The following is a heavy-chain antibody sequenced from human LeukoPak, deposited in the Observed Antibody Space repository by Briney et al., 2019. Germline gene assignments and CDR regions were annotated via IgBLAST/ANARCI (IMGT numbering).Heavy chain of an antibody. Sequence: PSETLSLPCTVSGGSISSSSYYWGWIRQPPGKGLEWIGIIYYSGRTYYNPALKGRVTISVDTSKNQLSLKLSSVTAADTAVYYCARLCSSTTCYSDWFDPWGQGTLVTVSS. D-gene: IGHD2-2*01. CDR1: GGSISSSSYY. V-gene: IGHV4-39*01. J-gene: IGHJ5*02. CDR2: IYYSGRT. CDR3: ARLCSSTTCYSDWFDP.